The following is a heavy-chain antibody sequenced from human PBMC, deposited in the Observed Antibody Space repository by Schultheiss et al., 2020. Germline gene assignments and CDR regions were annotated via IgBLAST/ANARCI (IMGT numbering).Heavy chain of an antibody. CDR3: ARGDGSGRHNWFDP. Sequence: SETLSLTCTVSGGSISSGGYYWSWIRQHPGKGLEWIGEINHSGSTNYNPSLKSRVTISVDTSKNQFSLKLSSVTAADTAVYYCARGDGSGRHNWFDPWGQGTLVTVSS. D-gene: IGHD3-10*01. CDR1: GGSISSGGYY. J-gene: IGHJ5*02. V-gene: IGHV4-39*07. CDR2: INHSGST.